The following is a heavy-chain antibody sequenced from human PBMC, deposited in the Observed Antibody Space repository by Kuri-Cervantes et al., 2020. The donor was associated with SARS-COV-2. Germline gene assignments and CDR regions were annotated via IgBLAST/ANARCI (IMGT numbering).Heavy chain of an antibody. J-gene: IGHJ3*02. CDR2: INIYTGNT. D-gene: IGHD2-21*02. Sequence: ASVKVSCKASGYTFTGYYMHWVRQAPGQGLEWVGWINIYTGNTKYAEKLQGRVTMTTDTSTSTAYMELRSLRSDDTAVYYCARDRNPTPIVVLTVIRMDAFDIWGQGTMVTVSS. V-gene: IGHV1-18*04. CDR3: ARDRNPTPIVVLTVIRMDAFDI. CDR1: GYTFTGYY.